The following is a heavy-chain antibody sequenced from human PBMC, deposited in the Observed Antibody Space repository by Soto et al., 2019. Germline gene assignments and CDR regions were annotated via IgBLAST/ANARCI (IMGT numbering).Heavy chain of an antibody. J-gene: IGHJ3*02. CDR1: GYSFTSYW. Sequence: GESLKISCKGSGYSFTSYWIGWVRQMPGKGLEWMGIIYPGDSDTRYSPSFQGQVTISADKSISTAYLQWSSLKASDTAMYYCAGPTAQLGFATKPGVFDIWGQGTMVTVSS. CDR3: AGPTAQLGFATKPGVFDI. D-gene: IGHD7-27*01. CDR2: IYPGDSDT. V-gene: IGHV5-51*01.